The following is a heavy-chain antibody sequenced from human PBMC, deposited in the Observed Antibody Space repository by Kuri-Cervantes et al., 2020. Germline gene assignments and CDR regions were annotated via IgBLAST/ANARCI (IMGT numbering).Heavy chain of an antibody. Sequence: GGSLRLSCAASGFTFSIFGMHWVRQSPDKGLEWLGLMLSDGSKEYYADSVKGRFTISRDNSRDTLYLQMNSLKAEDTALYYCARDKGKGIYGDYWGQGTLVTVSS. V-gene: IGHV3-33*01. CDR2: MLSDGSKE. J-gene: IGHJ4*02. CDR3: ARDKGKGIYGDY. D-gene: IGHD4-17*01. CDR1: GFTFSIFG.